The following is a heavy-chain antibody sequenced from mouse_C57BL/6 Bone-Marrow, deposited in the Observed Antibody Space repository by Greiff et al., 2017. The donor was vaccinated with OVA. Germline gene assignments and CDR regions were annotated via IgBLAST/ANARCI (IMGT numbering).Heavy chain of an antibody. CDR1: GFSLTSYG. CDR3: ARRANWAPYAMDY. Sequence: QVQLKQSGPGLVQPSQSLSITCTVSGFSLTSYGVHWVRQSPGKGLEWLGVMWSGGSTDYNAAFISRLSISKDNSKSQVFFKMNSLQADDTAIYYCARRANWAPYAMDYWGQGTSVTVSS. V-gene: IGHV2-2*01. J-gene: IGHJ4*01. D-gene: IGHD4-1*01. CDR2: MWSGGST.